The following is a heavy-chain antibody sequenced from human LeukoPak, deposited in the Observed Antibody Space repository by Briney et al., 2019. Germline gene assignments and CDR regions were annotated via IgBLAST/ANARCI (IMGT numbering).Heavy chain of an antibody. J-gene: IGHJ5*02. V-gene: IGHV4-39*07. CDR2: IYYSGST. CDR1: GGSISSSSYY. CDR3: ARVPTMTAINWFDP. D-gene: IGHD3-22*01. Sequence: SETLSLTCTASGGSISSSSYYWGWIRQPPGKGLEWIGSIYYSGSTYYNPSLKSRVTISVDTSKNQFSLKLSSVTAADTAVYYCARVPTMTAINWFDPWGQGTLVTVSS.